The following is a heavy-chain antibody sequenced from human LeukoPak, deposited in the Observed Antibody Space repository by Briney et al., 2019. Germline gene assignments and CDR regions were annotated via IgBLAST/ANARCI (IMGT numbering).Heavy chain of an antibody. Sequence: SETLSLTCAVYGGSFSGYYWSWIRQPPGKGLEWIGEINHSGSTNYNPSLKSRVTISVDTSKNQFSLKLSSVTAADTAVYYCARGLDYGDYGGFDPWGQGTLVTVSS. CDR2: INHSGST. CDR1: GGSFSGYY. CDR3: ARGLDYGDYGGFDP. V-gene: IGHV4-34*01. D-gene: IGHD4-17*01. J-gene: IGHJ5*02.